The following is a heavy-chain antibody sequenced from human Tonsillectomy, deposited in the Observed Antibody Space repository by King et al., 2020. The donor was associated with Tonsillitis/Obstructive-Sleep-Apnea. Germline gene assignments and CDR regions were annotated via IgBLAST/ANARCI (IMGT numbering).Heavy chain of an antibody. D-gene: IGHD3-22*01. V-gene: IGHV3-33*01. CDR1: GFTFSSYG. CDR3: ARGITMIVVAPGY. CDR2: IWHDGSNK. Sequence: VQLVESGGGVVQPGRSLRLSGAASGFTFSSYGMHWVRQAPGKGLEWGAVIWHDGSNKYYEDSVKGRFTISRDNSKNTLYLQMNSLRAEDTAVYYCARGITMIVVAPGYWGQGTLVTVSS. J-gene: IGHJ4*02.